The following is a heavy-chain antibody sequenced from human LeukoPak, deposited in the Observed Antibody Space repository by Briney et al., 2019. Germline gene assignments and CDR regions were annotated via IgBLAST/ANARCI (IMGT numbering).Heavy chain of an antibody. CDR2: IYYIENT. J-gene: IGHJ4*02. CDR1: GGSFSSSTYY. D-gene: IGHD5-18*01. V-gene: IGHV4-39*01. CDR3: ARHRIALWLPFDY. Sequence: SETLSLTCTVSGGSFSSSTYYWGWIRQPPGKGLEWIGSIYYIENTYYNPSLKSRVTISVDTSKNQFSLKLSSVTAADTAVYYCARHRIALWLPFDYWGQGTLVTVCS.